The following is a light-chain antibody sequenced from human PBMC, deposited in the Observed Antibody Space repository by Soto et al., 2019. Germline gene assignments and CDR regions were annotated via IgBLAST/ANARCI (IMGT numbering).Light chain of an antibody. CDR1: NIGSKS. J-gene: IGLJ2*01. V-gene: IGLV3-21*02. CDR2: DDN. Sequence: SYELTQPPSVSVAPGQTASLTCGGNNIGSKSVHWYQQKPGQAPVLVVYDDNDRPSGIPERFSGSNSGNTATLTISRVEAGDEADYYCQVWDSSSDHPIFGGGTKVTVL. CDR3: QVWDSSSDHPI.